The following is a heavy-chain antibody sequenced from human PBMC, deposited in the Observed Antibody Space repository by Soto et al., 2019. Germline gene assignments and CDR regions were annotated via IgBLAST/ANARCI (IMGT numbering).Heavy chain of an antibody. J-gene: IGHJ6*02. CDR1: GGTFSNYT. CDR2: IIPILGIA. Sequence: QVQLVQSGAEVKKPGSSVKVSCKASGGTFSNYTITWVRQAPGQGLEWMGRIIPILGIANYAQKFQGRVTIVADKSTSTAYMELSSLRSEDTAVYYCATRMKDCGLDVWGQGTTVTVSS. V-gene: IGHV1-69*02. CDR3: ATRMKDCGLDV.